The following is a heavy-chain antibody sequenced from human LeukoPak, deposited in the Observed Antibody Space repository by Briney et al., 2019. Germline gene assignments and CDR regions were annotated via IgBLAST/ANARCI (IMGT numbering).Heavy chain of an antibody. CDR1: GYTFTGYY. Sequence: GASVKVSSKASGYTFTGYYMHWVRQAPGQGLEWMGRINPNSGGTNYAQKFQGRVTMTRDTSISTAYMELSRLRSDDTAVYYCARAPGRDYDSSGYPLGYFDYWGQGTLVTVSS. CDR3: ARAPGRDYDSSGYPLGYFDY. V-gene: IGHV1-2*06. D-gene: IGHD3-22*01. CDR2: INPNSGGT. J-gene: IGHJ4*02.